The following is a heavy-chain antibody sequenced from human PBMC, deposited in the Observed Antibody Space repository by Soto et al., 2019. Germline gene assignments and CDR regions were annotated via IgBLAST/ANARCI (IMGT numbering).Heavy chain of an antibody. CDR2: ISYDGSNI. J-gene: IGHJ6*02. CDR1: GFTFSDYG. V-gene: IGHV3-30*03. D-gene: IGHD2-8*01. CDR3: ATFYDANGVDFYGMDV. Sequence: QVQLVESGGGVVQPGRSLRLSCAASGFTFSDYGIHWVRQAPGKGLEWVALISYDGSNIKYADSVEGRFTISRDNSKNSLYLQTDSLRPEDTAVYYCATFYDANGVDFYGMDVWGQGTTVSVSS.